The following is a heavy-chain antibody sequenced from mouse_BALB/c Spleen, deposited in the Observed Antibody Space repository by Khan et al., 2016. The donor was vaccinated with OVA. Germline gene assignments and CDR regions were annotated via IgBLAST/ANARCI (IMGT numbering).Heavy chain of an antibody. J-gene: IGHJ4*01. CDR1: GYTFTNYW. D-gene: IGHD2-1*01. CDR2: IFHGGTYT. V-gene: IGHV1-63*02. CDR3: ARYPRGNYDVMDY. Sequence: VQLQQSGAEVVRPGTSVKISCKTSGYTFTNYWLAWLKQRPGHGPEWIGDIFHGGTYTNYNEKLKDKATLTADTFSSTAYMQLSSLTSEDSAVYFCARYPRGNYDVMDYWGQGTSVTVSS.